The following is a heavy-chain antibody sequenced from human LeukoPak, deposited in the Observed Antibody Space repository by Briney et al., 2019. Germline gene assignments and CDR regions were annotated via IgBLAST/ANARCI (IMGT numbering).Heavy chain of an antibody. CDR3: AREGSSGWY. CDR2: IYTSGST. J-gene: IGHJ4*02. D-gene: IGHD6-19*01. Sequence: SETLSLTCTVSGGSITSSSYYWSWIRQPAGKGLEWIGRIYTSGSTNYNPSLKSRVTMSVDTSKNQFSLKLTSVTAADTAVYYCAREGSSGWYWGQGTLVTVSS. CDR1: GGSITSSSYY. V-gene: IGHV4-61*02.